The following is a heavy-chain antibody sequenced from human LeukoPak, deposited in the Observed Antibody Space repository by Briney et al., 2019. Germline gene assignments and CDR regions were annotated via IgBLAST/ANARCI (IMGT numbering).Heavy chain of an antibody. D-gene: IGHD6-6*01. J-gene: IGHJ3*02. CDR2: IYHSGST. CDR3: ARDVAARPGRSFDI. CDR1: GGSISSGGYY. V-gene: IGHV4-30-2*01. Sequence: PSQTLSLTCTVSGGSISSGGYYWSWIRQPPGKGLEWIGYIYHSGSTYYNPSLKSRVTISVDRSKNQFSLKLSSVTAADTAVYYCARDVAARPGRSFDIWGQGTMVTVSS.